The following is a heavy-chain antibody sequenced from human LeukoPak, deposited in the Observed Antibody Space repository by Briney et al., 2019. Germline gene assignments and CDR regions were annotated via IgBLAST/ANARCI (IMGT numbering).Heavy chain of an antibody. V-gene: IGHV3-30-3*01. CDR1: GFTFSSYA. J-gene: IGHJ4*02. CDR2: ISYDGSNK. D-gene: IGHD3-3*01. Sequence: PGGSLRLSCAASGFTFSSYAMHWVRQAPGKGLEWAAVISYDGSNKYYADSVKGRFTISRDNSKNTLYLQMNSLRAEDTAVYYCARGPIFGVVIIRLTDPGAIDYWGQGTLVTVSS. CDR3: ARGPIFGVVIIRLTDPGAIDY.